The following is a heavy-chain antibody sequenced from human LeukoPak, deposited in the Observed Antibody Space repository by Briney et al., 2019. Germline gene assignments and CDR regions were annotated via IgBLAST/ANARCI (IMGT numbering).Heavy chain of an antibody. CDR3: ARGEDGGYQGGY. CDR1: GGSFSGYY. CDR2: INHSGST. V-gene: IGHV4-34*01. D-gene: IGHD5-12*01. Sequence: SETLSLTCAVYGGSFSGYYWTWIRQFPGKGLEWIGEINHSGSTNYNPSLKSRVTLSVDMSKNQFSLKLSSVTAAGTAVYYCARGEDGGYQGGYWGQGTLVTVSS. J-gene: IGHJ4*02.